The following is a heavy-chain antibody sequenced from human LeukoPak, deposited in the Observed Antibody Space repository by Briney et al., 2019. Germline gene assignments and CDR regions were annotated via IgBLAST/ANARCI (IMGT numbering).Heavy chain of an antibody. V-gene: IGHV1-46*01. CDR3: ARDDCSSTSCYYYYYGMDV. J-gene: IGHJ6*02. CDR2: INPSGGST. D-gene: IGHD2-2*01. CDR1: GYTFTSYY. Sequence: ASVKVSCKASGYTFTSYYMHWVRQAPGQGLEWMGIINPSGGSTSYAQKFQGRVTMTRDTPTSTVYMELSSLRSEDTAVYYCARDDCSSTSCYYYYYGMDVWGQGTTVTVSS.